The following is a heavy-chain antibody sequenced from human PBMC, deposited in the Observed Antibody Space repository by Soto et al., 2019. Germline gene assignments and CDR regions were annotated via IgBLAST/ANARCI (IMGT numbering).Heavy chain of an antibody. V-gene: IGHV3-53*02. Sequence: EVQLVETGGGLIQRGGSLRLSCAASGLSVSSNYMNWVRQAPGKGLEWVSGIYSGGTTHYADSVRGRFTISRDNSNNTLYLQMDSLRAEDTAVYYCARDYYYGSGSYSQTFDIWGQGTMVTVSS. D-gene: IGHD3-10*01. CDR3: ARDYYYGSGSYSQTFDI. CDR2: IYSGGTT. CDR1: GLSVSSNY. J-gene: IGHJ3*02.